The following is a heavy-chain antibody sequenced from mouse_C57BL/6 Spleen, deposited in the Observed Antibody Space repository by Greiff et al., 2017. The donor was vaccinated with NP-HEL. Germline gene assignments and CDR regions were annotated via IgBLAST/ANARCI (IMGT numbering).Heavy chain of an antibody. V-gene: IGHV1-54*01. CDR1: GYAFTNYL. CDR2: INPGSGGT. CDR3: ARDFYDTGYFDV. D-gene: IGHD2-3*01. Sequence: QVQLQQSGAELVRPGTSVKVSCKASGYAFTNYLIEWVKQRPGQGLEWIGVINPGSGGTNYNEKFKGKATLTADKSSSTAYMQLSSLTSEDSAVYFCARDFYDTGYFDVWGTGTTVTVSS. J-gene: IGHJ1*03.